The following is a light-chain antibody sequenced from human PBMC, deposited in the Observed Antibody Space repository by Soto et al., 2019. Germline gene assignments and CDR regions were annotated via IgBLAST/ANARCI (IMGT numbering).Light chain of an antibody. CDR3: AAWDDSLNGWV. Sequence: QSVLTQPPSASGTPGQRVPISCSGSSSNIGTNTVNWYQQLPGTAPKLLNYSNDQRPSGVPDRFSGSKSGTSASLAISGLQSEHEADYYCAAWDDSLNGWVFGGGTKLTVL. CDR1: SSNIGTNT. V-gene: IGLV1-44*01. CDR2: SND. J-gene: IGLJ3*02.